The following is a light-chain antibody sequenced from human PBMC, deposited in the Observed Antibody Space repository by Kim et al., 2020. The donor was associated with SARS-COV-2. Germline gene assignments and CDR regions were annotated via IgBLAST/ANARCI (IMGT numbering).Light chain of an antibody. J-gene: IGKJ1*01. CDR2: GAS. CDR1: QSVSSNS. Sequence: EIVLTQYPGTLSLSSGEGATLSCRASQSVSSNSLAWYQQKPGQAPRLLIFGASSRATGIPDRFSGSGSGTDFTLTISRLEPEDFAVYYCQHYGTSRWTFGQGTKLEI. CDR3: QHYGTSRWT. V-gene: IGKV3-20*01.